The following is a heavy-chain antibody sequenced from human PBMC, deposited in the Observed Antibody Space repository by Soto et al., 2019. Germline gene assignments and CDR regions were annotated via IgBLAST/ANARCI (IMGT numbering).Heavy chain of an antibody. V-gene: IGHV3-30-3*01. D-gene: IGHD3-9*01. CDR1: GCKFSSYA. CDR3: ARVENILTGYYAYGMDV. J-gene: IGHJ6*02. Sequence: WGSLRLSCAASGCKFSSYAMHWVRQAPDKGLEWVAVISHDGSNKYYVDSVEGRFTISRDNSKNTLYLQMNSLRAEDTAVYYCARVENILTGYYAYGMDVWGQGTTVTVSS. CDR2: ISHDGSNK.